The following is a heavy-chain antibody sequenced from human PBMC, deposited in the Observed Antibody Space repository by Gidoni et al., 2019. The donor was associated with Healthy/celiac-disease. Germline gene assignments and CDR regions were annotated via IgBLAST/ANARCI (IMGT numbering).Heavy chain of an antibody. CDR1: GFTASSNY. D-gene: IGHD5-18*01. Sequence: EVQLVESGGGLIQPGGSLRLSCAASGFTASSNYMSWVRQAPGKGLEWVSVIYSGGSTYYADSVKGRFTISRDNSKNTLYLQMNSLRAEDTAVYYCARIRGYSYGDYFDYWGQGTLVTVSS. CDR3: ARIRGYSYGDYFDY. V-gene: IGHV3-53*01. CDR2: IYSGGST. J-gene: IGHJ4*02.